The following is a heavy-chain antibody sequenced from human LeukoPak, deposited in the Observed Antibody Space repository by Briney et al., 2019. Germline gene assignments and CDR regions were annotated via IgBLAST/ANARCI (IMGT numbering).Heavy chain of an antibody. CDR2: IYSGGST. V-gene: IGHV3-53*01. CDR1: GFTVSSNY. J-gene: IGHJ4*02. CDR3: AKGNWRYFDY. D-gene: IGHD1-1*01. Sequence: XGSLRLSCAASGFTVSSNYMSWVRQAXGKGLEWVSVIYSGGSTYYADSVKGRFTISRDNSKNTLYLQMNSLGADDTAVYYCAKGNWRYFDYWGQGTLVTVSS.